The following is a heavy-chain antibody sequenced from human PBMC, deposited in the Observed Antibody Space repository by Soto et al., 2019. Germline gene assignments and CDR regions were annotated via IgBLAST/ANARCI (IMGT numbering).Heavy chain of an antibody. J-gene: IGHJ4*02. CDR2: IYYSGST. D-gene: IGHD5-18*01. Sequence: NPSETLSLTCTVSGGSVSSGSYYWSWIRQPPGKGLEWIGYIYYSGSTNYNPSLKSRVTISVDTSKNQFSLKLSSVTAADTAVYYCARGGGYPPGEYFDYWGQGTLVTVSS. V-gene: IGHV4-61*01. CDR3: ARGGGYPPGEYFDY. CDR1: GGSVSSGSYY.